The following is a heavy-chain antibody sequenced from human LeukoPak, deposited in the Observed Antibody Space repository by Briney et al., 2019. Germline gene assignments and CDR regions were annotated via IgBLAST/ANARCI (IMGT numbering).Heavy chain of an antibody. Sequence: SVKVSRKASGGTFSSYAISWVRQAPGQGLEWMGGIIPIFGTANYAQKFQGRVTITTDESTSTACMELSSLRSEDTAVYYCARADFWSGYFYYWGQGTLVTVSS. D-gene: IGHD3-3*01. CDR3: ARADFWSGYFYY. J-gene: IGHJ4*02. CDR2: IIPIFGTA. CDR1: GGTFSSYA. V-gene: IGHV1-69*05.